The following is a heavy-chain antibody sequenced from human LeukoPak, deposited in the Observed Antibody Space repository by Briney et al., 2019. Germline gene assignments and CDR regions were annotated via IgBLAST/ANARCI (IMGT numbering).Heavy chain of an antibody. D-gene: IGHD6-6*01. CDR3: ARAMSIAARLQTIFDY. V-gene: IGHV4-39*07. Sequence: SETLSLTCTVSGGSITSSPYHWAWIRQPPGRGPEWIGTVSHTGATQYSPSLTSRVTISLDTSKNQSSLNLTSVTAADTAVYYCARAMSIAARLQTIFDYWGQGTLVTVSS. CDR1: GGSITSSPYH. CDR2: VSHTGAT. J-gene: IGHJ4*02.